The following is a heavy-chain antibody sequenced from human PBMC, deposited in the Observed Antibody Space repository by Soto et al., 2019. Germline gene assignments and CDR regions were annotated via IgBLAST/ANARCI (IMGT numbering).Heavy chain of an antibody. V-gene: IGHV4-31*03. J-gene: IGHJ5*01. CDR3: AGGWFSGASYRGIATNWFYP. D-gene: IGHD2-15*01. CDR2: IHYSGST. Sequence: QVQLQESGPGLVKPSQTLSLTCTVSGGSISSGGYYWSWIRQHPGKGLAWIGYIHYSGSTYYNPSPKTRVTISVDTSKHQCSLNLSSVTAADTAVYYSAGGWFSGASYRGIATNWFYPCSQGTPVTFCS. CDR1: GGSISSGGYY.